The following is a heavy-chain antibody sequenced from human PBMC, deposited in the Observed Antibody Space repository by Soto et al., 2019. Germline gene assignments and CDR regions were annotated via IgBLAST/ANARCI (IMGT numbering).Heavy chain of an antibody. CDR2: IYYSGST. J-gene: IGHJ4*02. V-gene: IGHV4-59*01. Sequence: SETLSLTCTVSGGSISSYYWSWIRQPPGKGLEWIGYIYYSGSTNYNPSLKSRVTISVDTSKNQFSLKLSSVTAADTAVYYCARDTYDYIWGSYRYFDYWGQGTLVTVSS. D-gene: IGHD3-16*02. CDR1: GGSISSYY. CDR3: ARDTYDYIWGSYRYFDY.